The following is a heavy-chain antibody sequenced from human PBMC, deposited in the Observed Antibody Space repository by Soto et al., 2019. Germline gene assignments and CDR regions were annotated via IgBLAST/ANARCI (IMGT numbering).Heavy chain of an antibody. D-gene: IGHD2-15*01. J-gene: IGHJ4*02. CDR3: AKVNVVVVAATVFRVANYYFDY. V-gene: IGHV3-23*01. CDR1: GFTFSSYA. Sequence: GGSLRLSCAASGFTFSSYAMSWVRQAPGKGLEWVSAISGSGGSTYYADSVKGRFTISRDNSKNTLYLQMNSLRAEDTAVYYCAKVNVVVVAATVFRVANYYFDYWGQGTLVTVSS. CDR2: ISGSGGST.